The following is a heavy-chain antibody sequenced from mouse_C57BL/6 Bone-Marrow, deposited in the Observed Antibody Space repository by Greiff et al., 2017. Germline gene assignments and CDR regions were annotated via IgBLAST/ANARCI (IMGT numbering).Heavy chain of an antibody. V-gene: IGHV5-4*01. CDR2: ISDGGSYT. CDR3: ARDYYAPFAY. J-gene: IGHJ3*01. Sequence: EVQVVESGGGLVKPGGSLKLSCAASGFTFSSYAMSWVRQTPEKRLEWVATISDGGSYTYYPDNVKGRFTISRDNAKNNLYLQMSHLKSEDTAMYYCARDYYAPFAYWGQGTLVTVSA. D-gene: IGHD1-1*01. CDR1: GFTFSSYA.